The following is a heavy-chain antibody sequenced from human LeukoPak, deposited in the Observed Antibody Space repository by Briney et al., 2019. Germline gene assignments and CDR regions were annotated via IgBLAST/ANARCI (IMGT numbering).Heavy chain of an antibody. CDR3: AKASDFDSSGFPIDVFDF. Sequence: GGSLRLSCAASGFTFSTFDMSWVRQAPGKGLQWVSTISGAGGTTLFADSVKGRFSISRDNSNNKVFLQMDSLRVEDTAVYYCAKASDFDSSGFPIDVFDFWGQGLLVSVAS. D-gene: IGHD3-22*01. J-gene: IGHJ4*02. CDR1: GFTFSTFD. V-gene: IGHV3-23*01. CDR2: ISGAGGTT.